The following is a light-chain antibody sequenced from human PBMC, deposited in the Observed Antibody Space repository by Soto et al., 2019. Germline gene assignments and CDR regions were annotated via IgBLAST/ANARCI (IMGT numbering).Light chain of an antibody. V-gene: IGKV1-39*01. CDR3: QQTLSIPWT. Sequence: DIQVTQSPSSLSASVGDRVTIACRASQNIFTYLSWYQQKQGKAPKLLIYAASSLQSGVPSRFSGTGSGTNFTLIISSLQPEDFATYSCQQTLSIPWTFGQGTKVGVK. CDR2: AAS. J-gene: IGKJ1*01. CDR1: QNIFTY.